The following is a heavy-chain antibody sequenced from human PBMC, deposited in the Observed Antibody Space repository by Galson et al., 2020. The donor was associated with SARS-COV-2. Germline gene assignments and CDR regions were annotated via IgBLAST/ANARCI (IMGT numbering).Heavy chain of an antibody. CDR3: AIMGYYYGSGEGMDV. J-gene: IGHJ6*02. CDR1: GDPMTDYY. V-gene: IGHV4-59*01. CDR2: IHYTGGT. Sequence: ASETLSLTCTVSGDPMTDYYWHWIRQTPGKGLEWLGFIHYTGGTNYNPSLKRRVTISIDTSTKQFSLRLRSVTAADTAKYYCAIMGYYYGSGEGMDVWGQGTTVTVSS. D-gene: IGHD3-10*01.